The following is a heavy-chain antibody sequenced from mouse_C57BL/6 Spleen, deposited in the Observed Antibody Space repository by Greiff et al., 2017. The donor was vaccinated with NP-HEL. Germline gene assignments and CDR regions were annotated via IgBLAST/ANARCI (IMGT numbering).Heavy chain of an antibody. CDR1: GYSFTGYY. J-gene: IGHJ2*01. D-gene: IGHD2-4*01. CDR2: INPSTGGT. CDR3: ARWVYYDYDYFDY. V-gene: IGHV1-42*01. Sequence: VQLQQSGPELVKPGASVKISCKASGYSFTGYYMNWVKQSPEKSLEWIGEINPSTGGTTYNQKFKAKATLTVDKSSSTAYMQLKSLTSEDSAVYYCARWVYYDYDYFDYWGQGTTLTVSS.